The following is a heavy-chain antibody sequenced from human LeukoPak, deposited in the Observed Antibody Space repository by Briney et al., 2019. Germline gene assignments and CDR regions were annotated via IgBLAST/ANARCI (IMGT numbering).Heavy chain of an antibody. CDR3: ARYYDSSGYWSTPHFDY. CDR2: TQYSGST. D-gene: IGHD3-22*01. Sequence: PSETLSLTCTVSGGSVSSGSYYWSWIRQPPGKGLQYIGYTQYSGSTNYNPSLKSRVTISVDTSKNQFSLKLSSVTAADTAVYYCARYYDSSGYWSTPHFDYWGQGTLVTVSS. J-gene: IGHJ4*02. CDR1: GGSVSSGSYY. V-gene: IGHV4-61*01.